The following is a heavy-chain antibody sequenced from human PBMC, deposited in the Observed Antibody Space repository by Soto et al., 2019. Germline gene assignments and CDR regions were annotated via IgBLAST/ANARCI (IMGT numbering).Heavy chain of an antibody. CDR2: ISGSGIST. CDR3: ARETYYDFWSGPYYGMDV. CDR1: GFTFDDYA. D-gene: IGHD3-3*01. J-gene: IGHJ6*02. Sequence: GSLRLSCAASGFTFDDYAMSWVRQAPGKGLEWVSAISGSGISTFYADSVKGRFTISRDNSKNTLYLQMNSLRAEDTAVYYCARETYYDFWSGPYYGMDVWGQGTTVTVSS. V-gene: IGHV3-23*01.